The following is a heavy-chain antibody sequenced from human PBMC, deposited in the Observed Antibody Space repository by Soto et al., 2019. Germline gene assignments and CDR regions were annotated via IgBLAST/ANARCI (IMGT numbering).Heavy chain of an antibody. CDR1: GFTVSSNY. J-gene: IGHJ6*03. D-gene: IGHD6-6*01. CDR2: IYSGGST. Sequence: PGGSLRLSCAASGFTVSSNYMSRVRQAPGKGLEWVSVIYSGGSTYYADSVKGRFTISRDNSKNTLYLQMNSLRAEDTAVYYCARGSTVRAARYYYYYMDVWGKGTTVTVSS. CDR3: ARGSTVRAARYYYYYMDV. V-gene: IGHV3-66*01.